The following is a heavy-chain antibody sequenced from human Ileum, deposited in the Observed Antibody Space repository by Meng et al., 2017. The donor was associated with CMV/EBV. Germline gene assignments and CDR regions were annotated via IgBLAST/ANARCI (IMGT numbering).Heavy chain of an antibody. Sequence: VTVGELGGDLVKPGGSLRNSCAASGFTFSDYYMTWIRQAPGKAPEWLSYISQTSTYINYADSVKGRFTISRDNAKNSVYLQMNSLEPEDTAVYYCSRDPRTLDYWGQGTLVTVSS. J-gene: IGHJ4*02. CDR3: SRDPRTLDY. CDR1: GFTFSDYY. V-gene: IGHV3-11*05. CDR2: ISQTSTYI.